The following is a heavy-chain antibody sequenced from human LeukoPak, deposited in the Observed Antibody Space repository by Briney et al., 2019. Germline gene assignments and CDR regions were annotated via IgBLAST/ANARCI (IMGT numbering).Heavy chain of an antibody. V-gene: IGHV1-8*01. Sequence: ASVKVSCKASGYTLTSYDINWVRQATGQGLEWMGWMNPDSGRTGYAQNFQGRITITRNTSISTAYMELSSLRSEDTAVYYCTRETSSRYFDYWGQGTLVTVSS. J-gene: IGHJ4*02. CDR3: TRETSSRYFDY. CDR2: MNPDSGRT. CDR1: GYTLTSYD.